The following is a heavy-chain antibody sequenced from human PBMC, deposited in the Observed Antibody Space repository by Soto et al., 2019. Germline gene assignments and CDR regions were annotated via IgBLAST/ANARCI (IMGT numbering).Heavy chain of an antibody. J-gene: IGHJ5*02. CDR2: IYWDDDK. CDR1: ELSLSTSGVG. CDR3: VHRHVLRWFGFDP. Sequence: QITLKESGPTLVEPTQTLTLTCTFSELSLSTSGVGVGWIRQPPGKALEWLALIYWDDDKRYSPSLKSRLTTTXVSXNNQVVLTMTNMDPVDTATYYCVHRHVLRWFGFDPWGQGTLVTVPS. V-gene: IGHV2-5*02. D-gene: IGHD3-10*01.